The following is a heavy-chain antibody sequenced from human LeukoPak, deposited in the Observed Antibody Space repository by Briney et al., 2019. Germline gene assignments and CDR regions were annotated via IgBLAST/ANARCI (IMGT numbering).Heavy chain of an antibody. J-gene: IGHJ4*02. V-gene: IGHV4-38-2*02. Sequence: SETLSLTCTVSGYSISSGYYWGWIRQPPGKGLEWIGSIYHSGSTYYNPSLKSRVTIPVDTSKNQFSLKLSSVTAADTAVYYCARATAGTTLFEGIDYWGQGTLVTVSS. CDR1: GYSISSGYY. CDR2: IYHSGST. CDR3: ARATAGTTLFEGIDY. D-gene: IGHD1-1*01.